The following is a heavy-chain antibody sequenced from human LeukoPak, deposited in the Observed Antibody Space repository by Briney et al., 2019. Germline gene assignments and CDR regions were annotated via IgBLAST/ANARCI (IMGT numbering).Heavy chain of an antibody. J-gene: IGHJ4*02. CDR1: GGTFSSYA. V-gene: IGHV1-69*13. D-gene: IGHD6-19*01. Sequence: SVKVSCKASGGTFSSYAISWVRQAPGQGLEWMGGIIPIFGTANYAQKFQGRVTITADESTSTAYMKLSSLRSEDTAVYYCARDRSVGIAVAGTGGLRYWGQGTLVTVSS. CDR2: IIPIFGTA. CDR3: ARDRSVGIAVAGTGGLRY.